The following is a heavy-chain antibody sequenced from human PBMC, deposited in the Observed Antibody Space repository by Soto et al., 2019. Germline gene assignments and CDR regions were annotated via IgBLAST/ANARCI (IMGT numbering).Heavy chain of an antibody. CDR1: GHTPTELS. CDR3: ATDPPGYSYGMDY. Sequence: SVKVSSKVSGHTPTELSMHLVRQSPGKGLEWMGGFDPEDGETIYAQKFQGRVTMTEDTSTDTAYMELSSLRSEDTAVYYCATDPPGYSYGMDYWGQGTLVTVSS. V-gene: IGHV1-24*01. J-gene: IGHJ4*02. D-gene: IGHD5-18*01. CDR2: FDPEDGET.